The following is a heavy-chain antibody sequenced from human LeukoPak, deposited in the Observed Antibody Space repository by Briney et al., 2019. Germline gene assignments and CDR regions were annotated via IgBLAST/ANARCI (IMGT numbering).Heavy chain of an antibody. CDR3: ASSKRRQSSGWYELFFDY. Sequence: GGSLRLSCAASGFTFSSYAMSWVRQAPGKGLEWVSAISGSGGSTYYADSVKGRFTISRDNSKNTLYLQMNSLRAEDTAVYYCASSKRRQSSGWYELFFDYWGQGTLVTVSS. CDR1: GFTFSSYA. V-gene: IGHV3-23*01. D-gene: IGHD6-19*01. J-gene: IGHJ4*02. CDR2: ISGSGGST.